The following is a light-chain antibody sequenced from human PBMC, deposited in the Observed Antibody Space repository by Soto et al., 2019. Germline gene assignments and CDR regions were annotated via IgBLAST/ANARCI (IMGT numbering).Light chain of an antibody. CDR2: GAS. CDR1: QSMSTY. Sequence: DIKMTQSPSSLSASVGDRITITCRASQSMSTYLNWFQQKPGKAPKVLIYGASSLQSGVPSRFSGSGSGTDFTLTISSLQPEDVATYYCQQRYNTPLTFGGWTKVEIK. J-gene: IGKJ4*01. CDR3: QQRYNTPLT. V-gene: IGKV1-39*01.